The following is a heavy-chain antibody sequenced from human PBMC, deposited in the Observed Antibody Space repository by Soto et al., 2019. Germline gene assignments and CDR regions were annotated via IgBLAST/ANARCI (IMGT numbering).Heavy chain of an antibody. CDR3: AREGYYYDSSSTSGFDY. Sequence: GGSLRLSCAASGFTFSSYGMHWVRQAPGKGLEWVAVIWYDGSNKYYADYVKGRFTISRDNSKKTLYLQMNSLRAEDTSVYYCAREGYYYDSSSTSGFDYWGQGTLVTVSS. CDR1: GFTFSSYG. D-gene: IGHD3-22*01. V-gene: IGHV3-33*01. J-gene: IGHJ4*02. CDR2: IWYDGSNK.